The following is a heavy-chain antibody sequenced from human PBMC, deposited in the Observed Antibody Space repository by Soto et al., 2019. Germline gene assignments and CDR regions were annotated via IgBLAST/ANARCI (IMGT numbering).Heavy chain of an antibody. J-gene: IGHJ4*02. Sequence: QVPLVQSGAEVKKPGSSVQVSCKASGGTFSSYAISWVRQAPGQGLEWMGGIIPIIGTANYAQKFQGRVTITADESTSTAYVELSSLGSEEAVVYYCASSSDVCVSADYYDSSGYLDYWCQGPLVTVS. CDR2: IIPIIGTA. CDR1: GGTFSSYA. V-gene: IGHV1-69*01. CDR3: ASSSDVCVSADYYDSSGYLDY. D-gene: IGHD3-22*01.